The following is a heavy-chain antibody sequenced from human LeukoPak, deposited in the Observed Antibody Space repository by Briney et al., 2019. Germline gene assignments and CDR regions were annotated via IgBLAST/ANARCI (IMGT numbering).Heavy chain of an antibody. Sequence: NPSETLSLTCTVSGGSTSSSSYYWGWIRQPPGKGLEWIGSIYYSGSTYYNPSPKSRVTISVDTSKNQFSLKLSSVTAADTAVYYCAGRDYYGSGSFDYWGQGTLVTVSS. D-gene: IGHD3-10*01. J-gene: IGHJ4*02. CDR1: GGSTSSSSYY. V-gene: IGHV4-39*07. CDR3: AGRDYYGSGSFDY. CDR2: IYYSGST.